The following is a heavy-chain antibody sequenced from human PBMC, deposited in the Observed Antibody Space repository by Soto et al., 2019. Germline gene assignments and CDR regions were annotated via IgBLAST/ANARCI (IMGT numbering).Heavy chain of an antibody. CDR1: GYSFTSYW. J-gene: IGHJ4*02. CDR3: ARAPPYCTSTSCYKAYFDY. CDR2: IYPGDSDT. Sequence: GESLKISCKGSGYSFTSYWIGWVRQMPGKGLEWMGIIYPGDSDTRYSPSFQGQVAISADKSISTAFLQWNSLKASDTAMYYCARAPPYCTSTSCYKAYFDYWGQGTLVTVSS. D-gene: IGHD2-2*02. V-gene: IGHV5-51*01.